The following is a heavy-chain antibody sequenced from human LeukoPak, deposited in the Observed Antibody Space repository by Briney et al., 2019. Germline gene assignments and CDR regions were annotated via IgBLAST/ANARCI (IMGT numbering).Heavy chain of an antibody. CDR3: ARGPRYYDILTGYYIGPSFDY. J-gene: IGHJ4*02. V-gene: IGHV4-34*01. Sequence: SETLSLTCTVSGGSISGYYWSWIRQPPGKGLEWIGEINHSGSTNYNPSLKSRVTISVDTSKNQFSLKLSSVTAADTAVYYCARGPRYYDILTGYYIGPSFDYWGQGTLVTVSS. D-gene: IGHD3-9*01. CDR2: INHSGST. CDR1: GGSISGYY.